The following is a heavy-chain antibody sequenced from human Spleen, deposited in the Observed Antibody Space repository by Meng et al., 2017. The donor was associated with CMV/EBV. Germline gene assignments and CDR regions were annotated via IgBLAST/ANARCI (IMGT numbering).Heavy chain of an antibody. CDR1: GFTFSRYA. Sequence: GESLKISCAASGFTFSRYAMHWVRQAPGKGLEWVAFIRYDGSNKYYADSVKGRFTFSRDNSKNTLYLQMNSLRAEDTAVYYCGKENGRLAATYYYYGMDVWGQGTTVTVSS. J-gene: IGHJ6*02. V-gene: IGHV3-30*02. CDR2: IRYDGSNK. D-gene: IGHD6-19*01. CDR3: GKENGRLAATYYYYGMDV.